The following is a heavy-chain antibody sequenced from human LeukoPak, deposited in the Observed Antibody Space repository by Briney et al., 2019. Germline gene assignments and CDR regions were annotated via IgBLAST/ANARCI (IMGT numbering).Heavy chain of an antibody. V-gene: IGHV4-39*07. CDR2: IYYSWST. D-gene: IGHD3-9*01. CDR3: ARLTGYSSESWFDP. J-gene: IGHJ5*02. Sequence: PSETLSLTCTVSGGSISSSSYYWGWIRQPPGKGLEWIGSIYYSWSTNYKSSLKSRVTISVDTSKNQFSLKLSSVTAADTAVYYCARLTGYSSESWFDPWGQGTLVTVSS. CDR1: GGSISSSSYY.